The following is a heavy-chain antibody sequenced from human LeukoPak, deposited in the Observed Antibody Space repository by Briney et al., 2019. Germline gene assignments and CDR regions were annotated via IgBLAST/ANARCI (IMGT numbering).Heavy chain of an antibody. D-gene: IGHD6-13*01. CDR2: ISGSGGGT. J-gene: IGHJ6*02. Sequence: GGSLRLSCAASGFTFNTYAMSWARQAPGKGLEWVSTISGSGGGTYYADSVKGRFTISRDNSKNTLYLQMNSLRAEDTAVYFCAKSYSSAWYAYSMDVWGQGTTVTVSS. CDR1: GFTFNTYA. CDR3: AKSYSSAWYAYSMDV. V-gene: IGHV3-23*01.